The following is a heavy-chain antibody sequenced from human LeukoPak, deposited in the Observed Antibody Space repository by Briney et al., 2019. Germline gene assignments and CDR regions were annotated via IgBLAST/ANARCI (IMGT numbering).Heavy chain of an antibody. V-gene: IGHV4-4*02. CDR3: ARGITMVRDPNRRHLPGTNWFDP. CDR1: GGSISSSNW. J-gene: IGHJ5*02. D-gene: IGHD3-10*01. Sequence: SETLSLTCAVSGGSISSSNWWSWVRQPPGKGLEWIGEIYHSGSTNYDPSLKSRVTISVDKSKNQFSLKLSSVTAADTAVYYCARGITMVRDPNRRHLPGTNWFDPWGQGTLVTVSS. CDR2: IYHSGST.